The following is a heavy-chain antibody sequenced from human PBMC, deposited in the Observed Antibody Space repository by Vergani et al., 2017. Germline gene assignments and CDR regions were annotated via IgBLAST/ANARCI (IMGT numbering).Heavy chain of an antibody. J-gene: IGHJ4*02. V-gene: IGHV4-31*03. CDR3: ARRSYDFWSGFDY. CDR2: IYYSGST. Sequence: QVQLQESGPGLVKPSQTLSLTCTVSGGSISSGGYYWSWIRQHPGKGLEWIGYIYYSGSTYYNPSLKSRVTIPVDTSKNQFSLKLSSMTAADTAVYYCARRSYDFWSGFDYWGQGTLVTVSS. D-gene: IGHD3-3*01. CDR1: GGSISSGGYY.